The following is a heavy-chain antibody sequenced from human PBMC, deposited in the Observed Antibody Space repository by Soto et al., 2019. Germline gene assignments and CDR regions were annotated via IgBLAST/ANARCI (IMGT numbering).Heavy chain of an antibody. CDR2: ISGDGSST. J-gene: IGHJ3*01. CDR1: EFTFRSYW. CDR3: ARSLPGTYGAFDL. Sequence: GALRLSCAASEFTFRSYWMLWVRQSPGKGLVWVSRISGDGSSTNYADSVKGRFTISRDNAKNTVYLQIDSLRAEDTAVYYCARSLPGTYGAFDLWGQGTMVTASS. D-gene: IGHD1-7*01. V-gene: IGHV3-74*01.